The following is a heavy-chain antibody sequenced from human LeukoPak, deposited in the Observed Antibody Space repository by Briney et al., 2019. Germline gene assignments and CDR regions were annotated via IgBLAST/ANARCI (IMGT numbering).Heavy chain of an antibody. CDR1: GFTFSSYG. J-gene: IGHJ4*02. Sequence: SGGSLRLSCAASGFTFSSYGMHWVRQAPGKGLEWVAFIRYDGSNKYYADSVKGRFTISRDNSKNTLYLQMNSLRAEDTTVYYCAKAPPRAFASDYWGQGTLVTVSS. D-gene: IGHD3-10*01. CDR2: IRYDGSNK. V-gene: IGHV3-30*02. CDR3: AKAPPRAFASDY.